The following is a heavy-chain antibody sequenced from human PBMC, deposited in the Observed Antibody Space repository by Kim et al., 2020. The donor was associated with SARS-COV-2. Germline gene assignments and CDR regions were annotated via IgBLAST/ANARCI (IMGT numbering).Heavy chain of an antibody. V-gene: IGHV4-39*01. CDR2: IYYSGST. CDR3: ARLHYYDSSGYYYYFDY. CDR1: GGSISSSSYY. J-gene: IGHJ4*02. Sequence: SETLSLTCTVSGGSISSSSYYWGWIRQPPGKGLEWIGSIYYSGSTYYNPSLKSRVTISVDTSKNQFSLKLSSVTAADTAVYYCARLHYYDSSGYYYYFDYWGQGTLVTVSS. D-gene: IGHD3-22*01.